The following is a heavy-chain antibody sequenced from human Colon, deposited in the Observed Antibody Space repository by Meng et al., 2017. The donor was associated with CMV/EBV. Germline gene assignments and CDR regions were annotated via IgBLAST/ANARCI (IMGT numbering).Heavy chain of an antibody. Sequence: SETLSLTCTVSGASLNRSPYYWGWIRQSPGKGLEWIGSVDYSGATYHNPSLKSRVTITVDTSGNQFSLQLTSITAADTAIYYRARDRQRPGYFDTRLYGLDVWGQGTTVTVSS. CDR2: VDYSGAT. CDR3: ARDRQRPGYFDTRLYGLDV. J-gene: IGHJ6*02. D-gene: IGHD3-22*01. V-gene: IGHV4-39*07. CDR1: GASLNRSPYY.